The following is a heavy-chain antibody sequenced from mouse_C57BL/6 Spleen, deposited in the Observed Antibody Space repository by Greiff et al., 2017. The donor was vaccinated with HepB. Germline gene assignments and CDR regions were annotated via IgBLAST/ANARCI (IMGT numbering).Heavy chain of an antibody. J-gene: IGHJ2*01. CDR1: GYTFTSYW. CDR3: ARSGTTVVATDYFDY. D-gene: IGHD1-1*01. Sequence: QVQLKQPGAELVKPGASVKLSCKASGYTFTSYWMHWVKQRPGQGLEWIGMIHPNSGSTNYNEKFKSKATLTVDKSSSTAYMQLSSLTSEDSAVYYCARSGTTVVATDYFDYWGQGTTLTVSS. V-gene: IGHV1-64*01. CDR2: IHPNSGST.